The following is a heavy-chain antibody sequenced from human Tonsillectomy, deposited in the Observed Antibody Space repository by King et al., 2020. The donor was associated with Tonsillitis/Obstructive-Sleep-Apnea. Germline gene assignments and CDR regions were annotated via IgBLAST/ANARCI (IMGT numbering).Heavy chain of an antibody. CDR3: AANQRTPGYDFWSGYLGVGY. V-gene: IGHV1-24*01. CDR2: FDPEDVKT. Sequence: QLVQSGAEVKKPGASVKVSCKVSGYTLTELSMHWVRQAPGKGLVWMGGFDPEDVKTIYAQKFQGRVTMTEDTSTDTAYMELSSLRSDDTAVYYCAANQRTPGYDFWSGYLGVGYWGQGTLVTVSS. CDR1: GYTLTELS. J-gene: IGHJ4*02. D-gene: IGHD3-3*01.